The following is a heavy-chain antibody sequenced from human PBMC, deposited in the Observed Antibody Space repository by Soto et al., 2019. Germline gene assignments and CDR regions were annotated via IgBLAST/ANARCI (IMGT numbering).Heavy chain of an antibody. CDR2: IYYIGTT. J-gene: IGHJ5*02. D-gene: IGHD3-10*01. Sequence: QVQLQESGPRLVKPSQTLSLTCTVSGDSIGSGDYYWTWIRQPPGKGLEWIGYIYYIGTTFYNPSLESRVNISVDTSKNQFSLRVTSVTAADTAVHYCARGSTYYGFVTWGQRTLITVSS. CDR1: GDSIGSGDYY. CDR3: ARGSTYYGFVT. V-gene: IGHV4-30-4*01.